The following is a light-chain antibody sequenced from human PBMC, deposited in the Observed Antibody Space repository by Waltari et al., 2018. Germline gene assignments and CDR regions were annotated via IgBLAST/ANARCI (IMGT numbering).Light chain of an antibody. J-gene: IGKJ1*01. Sequence: DIQMTQSPSSLSASVGDRVTITCRASQSISSYLNWYQQKPGKAPKLLIYAASSLQSGVPSRFSCSGSGTDFTLTISSLQPEDFATYYCQQSYSTPPWTFVQGTNVEIK. CDR2: AAS. CDR3: QQSYSTPPWT. V-gene: IGKV1-39*01. CDR1: QSISSY.